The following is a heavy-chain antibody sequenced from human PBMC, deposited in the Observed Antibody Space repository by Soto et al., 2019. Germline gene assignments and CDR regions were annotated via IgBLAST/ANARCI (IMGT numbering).Heavy chain of an antibody. CDR1: GYTFTNYW. CDR3: AASIFYYGMDV. Sequence: GESLKISCKGSGYTFTNYWIGWVRQMPGKGLGWMGIIYPGDSDTKYNPSFQGQVTISADKSITTTYLRWTSLKASDTAIYYCAASIFYYGMDVWGQGTTVTVSS. CDR2: IYPGDSDT. V-gene: IGHV5-51*01. J-gene: IGHJ6*02.